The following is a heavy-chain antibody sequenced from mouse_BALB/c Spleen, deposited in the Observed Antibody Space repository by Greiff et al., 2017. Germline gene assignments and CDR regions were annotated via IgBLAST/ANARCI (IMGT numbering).Heavy chain of an antibody. CDR2: IYPGDGDT. CDR3: ARSYYGNYDYAMDD. J-gene: IGHJ4*01. V-gene: IGHV1-80*01. D-gene: IGHD2-10*01. Sequence: QVQLKESGAELVRPGSSVKISCKASGYAFSSYWMNWVKQRPGQGLEWIEQIYPGDGDTNYNGKFKGKATLTADKSSSTAYMQLSSLTSEDSAVYFCARSYYGNYDYAMDDWGQGTSVTVSS. CDR1: GYAFSSYW.